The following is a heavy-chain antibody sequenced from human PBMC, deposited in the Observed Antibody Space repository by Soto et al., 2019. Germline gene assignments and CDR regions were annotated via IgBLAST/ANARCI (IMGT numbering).Heavy chain of an antibody. Sequence: ASVKVSCKASGYTFTSYGISWVRQAPGQGLEWMGWISAYNGNTNYAQKLQGRVTMTTDTSTSTAYMELRSLRSDDTTVYYCASSIRGVTLGTWGQGTLVTVSS. CDR1: GYTFTSYG. V-gene: IGHV1-18*04. D-gene: IGHD3-10*01. J-gene: IGHJ5*02. CDR3: ASSIRGVTLGT. CDR2: ISAYNGNT.